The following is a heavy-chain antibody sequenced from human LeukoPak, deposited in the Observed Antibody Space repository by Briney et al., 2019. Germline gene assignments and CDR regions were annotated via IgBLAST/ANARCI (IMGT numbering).Heavy chain of an antibody. CDR3: ARRTSQISYGLDTLYYFDY. CDR2: INHSGST. Sequence: SETLSLTRAVYGGSISGYYWSWIRQPPGKGLEWIGEINHSGSTNYNPSRKSRVTISVDTSKNQFSLKLSSVTAADTAVYYCARRTSQISYGLDTLYYFDYWGQGTLVTVSS. D-gene: IGHD3-10*01. CDR1: GGSISGYY. J-gene: IGHJ4*02. V-gene: IGHV4-34*01.